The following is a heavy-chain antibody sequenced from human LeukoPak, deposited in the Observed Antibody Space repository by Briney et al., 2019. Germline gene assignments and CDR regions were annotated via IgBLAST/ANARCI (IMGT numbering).Heavy chain of an antibody. CDR3: ARVLPYSSGWGVDY. CDR1: GGPIRSYY. D-gene: IGHD6-19*01. Sequence: PSETLSLTCTVSGGPIRSYYWSWIRQPPGKGLEWIGYIYYSGSTNYNPSLKSRVTISVDTSKNQFSLNLSSVTAADTAVYYCARVLPYSSGWGVDYWGQGTLVTVSS. J-gene: IGHJ4*02. CDR2: IYYSGST. V-gene: IGHV4-59*01.